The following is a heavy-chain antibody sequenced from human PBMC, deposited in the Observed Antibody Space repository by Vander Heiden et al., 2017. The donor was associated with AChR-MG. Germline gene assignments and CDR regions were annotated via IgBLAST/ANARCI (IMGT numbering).Heavy chain of an antibody. D-gene: IGHD3-10*01. Sequence: EVQLVESGGGLVQPGRSLRLSCAASGFTFGTYAIHWVRQTPGKGLEWVSGISWNSGSIGYADSVKGRFTISRDNAKNSLYLQMNSLRAEDTALYYCAKTWAVYGSGSYAAFDIWGQGTVVTVSS. CDR1: GFTFGTYA. CDR2: ISWNSGSI. J-gene: IGHJ3*02. CDR3: AKTWAVYGSGSYAAFDI. V-gene: IGHV3-9*01.